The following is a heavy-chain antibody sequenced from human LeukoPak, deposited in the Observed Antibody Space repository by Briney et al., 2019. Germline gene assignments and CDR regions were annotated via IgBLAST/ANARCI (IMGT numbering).Heavy chain of an antibody. CDR3: TRELHHDSSG. CDR2: IKPDGSEK. Sequence: GGSLRLSCAASGFSFSGNWMTWVRQAPGKGLECVADIKPDGSEKYYVDSVKGRFTVSRDNAKNSLYLQMNSLRVEDTAIYYCTRELHHDSSGWGQGTLVTVSS. CDR1: GFSFSGNW. D-gene: IGHD3-22*01. V-gene: IGHV3-7*01. J-gene: IGHJ4*02.